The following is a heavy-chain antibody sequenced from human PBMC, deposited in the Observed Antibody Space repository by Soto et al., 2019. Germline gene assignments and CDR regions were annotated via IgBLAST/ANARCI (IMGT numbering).Heavy chain of an antibody. J-gene: IGHJ4*02. CDR1: GGSISSGDYY. V-gene: IGHV4-30-4*01. Sequence: PSETLSLTCPVSGGSISSGDYYWSWIRQPPGKGLEWIGYIYYSGSTYYNPSLKSRVTISVDTSKNQFSLKLSSVTAADTAVYYCARSPLNFGGYYFDYWGQGTLVNVSS. CDR2: IYYSGST. CDR3: ARSPLNFGGYYFDY. D-gene: IGHD3-3*01.